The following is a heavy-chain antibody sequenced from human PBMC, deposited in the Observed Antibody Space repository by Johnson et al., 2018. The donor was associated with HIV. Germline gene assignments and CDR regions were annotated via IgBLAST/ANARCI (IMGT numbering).Heavy chain of an antibody. D-gene: IGHD2/OR15-2a*01. CDR2: VSYDRSEK. V-gene: IGHV3-30*18. CDR1: GFTFSNYG. CDR3: AKTNTPRLGYAFDV. J-gene: IGHJ3*01. Sequence: QEQLVESGGGVVQPVRSLRLSCAASGFTFSNYGIHWVRQAPGKGLEWVAVVSYDRSEKYYADSVKGRFTISRDKSMNKLYLQMNSLRLEDTAVYFCAKTNTPRLGYAFDVWGQGTMVTVSS.